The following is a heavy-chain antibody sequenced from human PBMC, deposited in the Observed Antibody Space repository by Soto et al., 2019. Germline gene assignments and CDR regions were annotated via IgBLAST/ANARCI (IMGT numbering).Heavy chain of an antibody. Sequence: EVRLVESGGGLVQPGGSLRLSCAASGFTFSSYWMHWVRQAPGKGLVWVSRINSDGSSTSYADSVKGRFTISRDNAKNTLYLQMNSLRAEDTAVYYCARVSSGSYLSYYYYGMDVWGQGTTVTVSS. CDR2: INSDGSST. J-gene: IGHJ6*02. CDR1: GFTFSSYW. D-gene: IGHD1-26*01. V-gene: IGHV3-74*01. CDR3: ARVSSGSYLSYYYYGMDV.